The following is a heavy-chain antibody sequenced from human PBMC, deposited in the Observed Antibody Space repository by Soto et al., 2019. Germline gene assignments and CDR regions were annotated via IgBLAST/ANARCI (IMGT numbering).Heavy chain of an antibody. D-gene: IGHD6-13*01. V-gene: IGHV6-1*01. CDR1: GDSLSSNSAA. CDR2: TYYRSKWYN. CDR3: ARVKGIAAAGRPSGRRGMDV. Sequence: QTVSLTCAISGDSLSSNSAAWNWIRQSPSRGLEWLGRTYYRSKWYNDYAVSVKSRITINPGTSKNQFSLQLNSVTPEDTAVYYCARVKGIAAAGRPSGRRGMDVWGQGTTGTV. J-gene: IGHJ6*02.